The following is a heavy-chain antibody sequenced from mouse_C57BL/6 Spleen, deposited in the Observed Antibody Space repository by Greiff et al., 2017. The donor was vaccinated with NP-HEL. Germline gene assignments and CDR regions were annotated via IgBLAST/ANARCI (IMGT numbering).Heavy chain of an antibody. CDR1: GYTFTSYW. CDR3: TRSKNLYGKGEVDY. V-gene: IGHV1-5*01. D-gene: IGHD2-1*01. J-gene: IGHJ2*01. Sequence: EVQLQESGTVLARPGASVKMSCKTSGYTFTSYWMHWVKQRPGQGLEWIGAIYPGNSDTSYNQKFTGKAKLTAVTSASTAYMELSSLTNEDSAVYYCTRSKNLYGKGEVDYWGQGTTLTVSS. CDR2: IYPGNSDT.